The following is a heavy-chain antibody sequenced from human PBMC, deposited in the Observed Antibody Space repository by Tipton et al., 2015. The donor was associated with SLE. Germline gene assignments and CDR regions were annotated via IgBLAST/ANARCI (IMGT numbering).Heavy chain of an antibody. CDR3: ARRTDY. Sequence: TLSLTCVVYGGAFSGYYRSWIRQPPGKGLEWIGEINHDGSTNYSPSLKSRVTISLDGSQNKLSLNLRSVTAADTAVYYCARRTDYWGQGTLVTVSS. J-gene: IGHJ4*02. CDR1: GGAFSGYY. V-gene: IGHV4-34*01. CDR2: INHDGST.